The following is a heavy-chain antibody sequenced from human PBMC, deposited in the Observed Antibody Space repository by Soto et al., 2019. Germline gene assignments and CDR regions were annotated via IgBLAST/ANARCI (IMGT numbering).Heavy chain of an antibody. D-gene: IGHD3-10*01. CDR3: VGGQYYFDY. Sequence: QVQLVQSGAEVKKPGSSVKVSCKASGGTFSSYTISWVRQAPGQGLEWMGRIIPILGIANYAQKFQGRVTITADQSTSTAYMELSSLRPEDTALYYCVGGQYYFDYRGQGTLVTVSS. V-gene: IGHV1-69*02. J-gene: IGHJ4*02. CDR2: IIPILGIA. CDR1: GGTFSSYT.